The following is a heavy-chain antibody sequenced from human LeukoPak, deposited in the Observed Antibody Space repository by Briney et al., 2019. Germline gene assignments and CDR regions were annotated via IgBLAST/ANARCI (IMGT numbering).Heavy chain of an antibody. CDR2: ISGSGGST. J-gene: IGHJ4*02. Sequence: GGSLRLSCAASGFTFSSYGVSWVRQAPGKGLEWVSAISGSGGSTYYADSVKGRFTISRDNSKNTLYLQMNSLRAEDTAVYYCAKILWFGELSFGGQGTLVTVSS. D-gene: IGHD3-10*01. CDR1: GFTFSSYG. V-gene: IGHV3-23*01. CDR3: AKILWFGELSF.